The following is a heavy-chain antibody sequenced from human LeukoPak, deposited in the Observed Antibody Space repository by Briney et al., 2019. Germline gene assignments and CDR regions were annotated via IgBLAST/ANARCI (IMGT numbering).Heavy chain of an antibody. D-gene: IGHD3-3*01. Sequence: SETLSLTCAVSGYSISSGYYWGWIRQPPGKGLEWIGGINHSGSTYYNPSLKSRVTISVDTSKNQLSLKLNSVTAADTAVYYCGRVYGNFWSGYCDYWGQGTLVTVSS. CDR3: GRVYGNFWSGYCDY. V-gene: IGHV4-38-2*01. CDR2: INHSGST. CDR1: GYSISSGYY. J-gene: IGHJ4*02.